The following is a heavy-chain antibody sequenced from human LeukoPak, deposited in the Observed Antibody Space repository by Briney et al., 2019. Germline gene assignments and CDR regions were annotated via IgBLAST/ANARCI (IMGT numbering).Heavy chain of an antibody. CDR1: GFTFSSYG. V-gene: IGHV3-30*02. D-gene: IGHD1-26*01. Sequence: GGSLRLSCAASGFTFSSYGMHWVRQAPCKGLEWVAFIRYDGSNKYYADSVKGRFTISRDNSKNTLYLQMNSLRAEDTAVYYCAKDRSYSSFFDYWGQGTLVTVSS. CDR2: IRYDGSNK. J-gene: IGHJ4*02. CDR3: AKDRSYSSFFDY.